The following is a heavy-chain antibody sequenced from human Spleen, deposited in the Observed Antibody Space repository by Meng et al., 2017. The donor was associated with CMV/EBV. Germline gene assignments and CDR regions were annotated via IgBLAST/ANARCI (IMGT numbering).Heavy chain of an antibody. Sequence: GGSLRLSCAASGFTFSDYYMSWIRQAPGKGLEWVSYISSSGSTIYYADSVKGRFTISRDNANNILFLQMRSLRAEDTAVYYCARDLEEEYSGYDLLYWGQGTLVTVSS. J-gene: IGHJ4*02. V-gene: IGHV3-11*04. CDR2: ISSSGSTI. CDR3: ARDLEEEYSGYDLLY. CDR1: GFTFSDYY. D-gene: IGHD5-12*01.